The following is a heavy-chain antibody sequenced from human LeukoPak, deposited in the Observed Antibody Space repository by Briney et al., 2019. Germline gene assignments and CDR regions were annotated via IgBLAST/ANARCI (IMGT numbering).Heavy chain of an antibody. J-gene: IGHJ4*02. CDR1: DGPISNYY. CDR2: IYYSGST. CDR3: AGAYSSGRSYFDY. D-gene: IGHD6-19*01. V-gene: IGHV4-59*01. Sequence: PSETLSLTCTVSDGPISNYYWSWIRQPPGKGLEWIGYIYYSGSTSYNPSLKSRLTISVDTSKNQFSLRLTSVTAADTAVYFCAGAYSSGRSYFDYWGQGTLVTVSA.